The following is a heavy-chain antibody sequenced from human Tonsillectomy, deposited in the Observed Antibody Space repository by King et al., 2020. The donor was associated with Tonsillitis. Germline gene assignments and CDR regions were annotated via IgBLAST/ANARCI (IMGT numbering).Heavy chain of an antibody. V-gene: IGHV3-23*04. CDR2: ISGSGGST. J-gene: IGHJ4*02. CDR3: AKDWREWEVLGYFDY. D-gene: IGHD1-26*01. Sequence: EVQLVESGGGLVQPGGSLRLSCAASGFTFSSYAMSWVRQAPGKGLEWVSGISGSGGSTYYAESVKGRFTISRDNSKNTLYLQMNSLRAEDTAVYHCAKDWREWEVLGYFDYWGQGTLVTVSS. CDR1: GFTFSSYA.